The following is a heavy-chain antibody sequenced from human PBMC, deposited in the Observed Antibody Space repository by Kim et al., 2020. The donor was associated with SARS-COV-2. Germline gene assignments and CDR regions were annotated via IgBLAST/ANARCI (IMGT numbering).Heavy chain of an antibody. CDR3: ARGSDYYGSEPYYYYGMDV. V-gene: IGHV3-48*02. CDR1: GFTFSSYS. J-gene: IGHJ6*02. D-gene: IGHD3-10*01. Sequence: GGSLRLSCAASGFTFSSYSMNWVRQAPGKGLEWVSYISSSSSTIYYADSVKGRFTISRDNAKNSLYLQMNSLRDEDTAVYYCARGSDYYGSEPYYYYGMDVWGQGTTVTVSS. CDR2: ISSSSSTI.